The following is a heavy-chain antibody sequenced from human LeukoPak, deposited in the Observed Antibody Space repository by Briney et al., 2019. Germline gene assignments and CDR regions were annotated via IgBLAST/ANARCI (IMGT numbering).Heavy chain of an antibody. V-gene: IGHV3-64*01. CDR1: GFTFSSYG. J-gene: IGHJ4*02. CDR2: ISSNGGST. D-gene: IGHD4-17*01. Sequence: PGGTLRLSCAASGFTFSSYGMHWVRQAPGKGLEYVSAISSNGGSTYYANSVKGRFTISRDNSKNTLYLQMGSLRAEDMAVYYCARVGVTTGDWGQGTLVTVSS. CDR3: ARVGVTTGD.